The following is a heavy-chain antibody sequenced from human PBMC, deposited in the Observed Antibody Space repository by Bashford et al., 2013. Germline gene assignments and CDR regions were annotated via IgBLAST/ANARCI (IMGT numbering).Heavy chain of an antibody. CDR2: INHGGSGT. CDR3: AWGSNYHYDY. CDR1: GFTFSSYW. J-gene: IGHJ4*02. V-gene: IGHV3-74*01. D-gene: IGHD3-10*01. Sequence: GGSLRLSCAASGFTFSSYWMHWVRQAPGKGLVWVSRINHGGSGTTYADSVRGRFTISRDNAKNTLYLQMNSLRAEDTAVYYCAWGSNYHYDYWGQGTLVTVSS.